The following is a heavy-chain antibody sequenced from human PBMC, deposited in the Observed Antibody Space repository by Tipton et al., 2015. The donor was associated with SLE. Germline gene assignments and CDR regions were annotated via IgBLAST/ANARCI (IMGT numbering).Heavy chain of an antibody. V-gene: IGHV4-34*01. CDR3: ARGEGYYGSGSYQGWFDP. CDR2: IIHSGVT. Sequence: LRLSCAVYGGSFNGYFWTWIRQPPGKGLEWIAEIIHSGVTNYNPSLRSRVTISVDTSKNQFSLKLDSVTAADTAVYYCARGEGYYGSGSYQGWFDPWGQGTLVTVSS. CDR1: GGSFNGYF. J-gene: IGHJ5*02. D-gene: IGHD3-10*01.